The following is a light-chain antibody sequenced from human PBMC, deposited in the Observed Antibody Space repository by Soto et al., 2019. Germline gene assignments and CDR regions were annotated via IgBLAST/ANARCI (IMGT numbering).Light chain of an antibody. CDR2: AAS. V-gene: IGKV1-39*01. J-gene: IGKJ1*01. CDR1: QSIRTY. CDR3: QQSYSTMAT. Sequence: DFQMTQSPSSLSASIGDRVTITCRASQSIRTYLNWYQQKPGKAPQLLIYAASRLQSGVPSRFSGSGSGTDFTLTISSLQSEDFATYYCQQSYSTMATFGQGTKVEIK.